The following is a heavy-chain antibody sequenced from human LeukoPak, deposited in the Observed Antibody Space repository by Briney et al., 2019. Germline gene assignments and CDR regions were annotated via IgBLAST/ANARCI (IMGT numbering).Heavy chain of an antibody. D-gene: IGHD6-13*01. CDR3: ARGGSSSSWPFYY. Sequence: SETLSLTCTVSGGSIGSYYWSWIRQPPGKELEWIGYIHYSGSTNYNPSLKSRVTMSVDTSKNQFSLKLTSVTAADTAVYYCARGGSSSSWPFYYWGQGTLVTVSS. V-gene: IGHV4-59*01. J-gene: IGHJ4*02. CDR1: GGSIGSYY. CDR2: IHYSGST.